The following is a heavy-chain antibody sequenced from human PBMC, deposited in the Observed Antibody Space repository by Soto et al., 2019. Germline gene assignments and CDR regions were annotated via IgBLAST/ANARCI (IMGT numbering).Heavy chain of an antibody. CDR2: ISGSGDST. V-gene: IGHV3-23*01. J-gene: IGHJ4*02. CDR1: GFTFSSYA. CDR3: AKASGGVGARILSYFDY. D-gene: IGHD1-26*01. Sequence: GGSLRLSCAASGFTFSSYAMSWVRQAPGKGLEWVSAISGSGDSTYYADSVKGRFTISRDNSKNTVYLQMNSLRAEDTAVYYCAKASGGVGARILSYFDYWGQGTLVTVSS.